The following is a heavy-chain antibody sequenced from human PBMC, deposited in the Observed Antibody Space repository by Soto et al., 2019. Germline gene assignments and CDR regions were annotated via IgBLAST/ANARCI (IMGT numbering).Heavy chain of an antibody. CDR2: ISAYSGST. CDR1: GYTFTTYG. V-gene: IGHV1-18*01. Sequence: GASVKVSCKASGYTFTTYGISWVRQAPGQGLEWMGWISAYSGSTNYNPSLKSRVTISVDTSKNQFSLKLSSVTAADTAVYYCARRYGSCFDYWGQGTLVTVSS. J-gene: IGHJ4*02. D-gene: IGHD5-18*01. CDR3: ARRYGSCFDY.